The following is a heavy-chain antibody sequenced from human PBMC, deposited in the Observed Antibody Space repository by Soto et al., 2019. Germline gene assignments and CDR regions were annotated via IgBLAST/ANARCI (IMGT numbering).Heavy chain of an antibody. Sequence: QVHLVQSGAEVKKPGASVKVSCKTSGYTFTAFAVHWVRQASGQRLEWMGWINVGIGDTKSSQNLQGRVTITRDTSASTVYMELSSLRSEDTAVYYCVRVGGSGWTLDFWGQGTLVTVSS. CDR2: INVGIGDT. CDR3: VRVGGSGWTLDF. J-gene: IGHJ4*02. D-gene: IGHD6-25*01. V-gene: IGHV1-3*01. CDR1: GYTFTAFA.